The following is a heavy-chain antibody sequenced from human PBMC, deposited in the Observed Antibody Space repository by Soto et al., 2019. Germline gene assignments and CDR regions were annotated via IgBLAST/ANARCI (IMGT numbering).Heavy chain of an antibody. D-gene: IGHD3-3*01. V-gene: IGHV3-30*18. CDR2: ISYDGRNN. CDR1: GFPFSSYG. Sequence: VQLVESGGGVVQPGRSLRLSCAASGFPFSSYGMHWVRQAPGKGLEWVALISYDGRNNYYSDSVKGRFSVSRDTSNNTLFLQMNSLRPDDTAIYFCAKADGFRVAPPGGYWGQGTLVTVSS. J-gene: IGHJ4*02. CDR3: AKADGFRVAPPGGY.